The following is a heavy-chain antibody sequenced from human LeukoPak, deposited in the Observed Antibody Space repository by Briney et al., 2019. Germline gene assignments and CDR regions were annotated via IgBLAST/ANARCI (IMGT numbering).Heavy chain of an antibody. CDR2: INPNSGGT. D-gene: IGHD3-10*01. J-gene: IGHJ4*02. CDR1: GYTFTGYY. V-gene: IGHV1-2*02. CDR3: ARDEALVRGVIGDRGLFDS. Sequence: GASVKVSCKASGYTFTGYYMHWVRQAPGQGLEWMGWINPNSGGTNYAQKFQGRVTMTRDTSTSTAYMDLRSLRSDDTAVYYCARDEALVRGVIGDRGLFDSWGQGTLVIVSS.